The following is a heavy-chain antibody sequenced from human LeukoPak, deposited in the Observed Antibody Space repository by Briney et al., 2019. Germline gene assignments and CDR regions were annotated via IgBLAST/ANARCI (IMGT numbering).Heavy chain of an antibody. CDR2: ISYSGST. CDR3: ARLYCGGGLCYLFDY. J-gene: IGHJ4*02. V-gene: IGHV4-39*01. CDR1: GGSISSSSHY. D-gene: IGHD2-15*01. Sequence: SSETLSLTCTVSGGSISSSSHYWGWIRQPPGKGLEWIGSISYSGSTSYNPSLKSRVTISLDTSKNQFSLNLISVTAADTAVYYCARLYCGGGLCYLFDYWGQGTLVTVSS.